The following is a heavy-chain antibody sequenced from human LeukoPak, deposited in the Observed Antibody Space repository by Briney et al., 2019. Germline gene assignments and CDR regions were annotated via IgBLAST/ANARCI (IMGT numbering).Heavy chain of an antibody. CDR3: AKAVDFWSGYRSYYFDY. V-gene: IGHV3-23*01. Sequence: GGSLRLSCAASGFTFSNYAMGWVRQAPGEGLEWVSAISSSAGGTYYADSVKGRFTISRNNSKNPLYLQMNSLRAEDTAVYYCAKAVDFWSGYRSYYFDYWGQGTLVTVSS. D-gene: IGHD3-3*01. CDR2: ISSSAGGT. J-gene: IGHJ4*02. CDR1: GFTFSNYA.